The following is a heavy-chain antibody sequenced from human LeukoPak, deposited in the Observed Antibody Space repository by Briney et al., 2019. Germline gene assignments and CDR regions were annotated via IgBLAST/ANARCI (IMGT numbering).Heavy chain of an antibody. Sequence: GGSLRLSCAASEFTFSSYSMNWVRQAPGKGLEWVSSISSSSSYIYYADSVKGRFTISRDNAKNSLYLQMNSLRAEDTAVYYCAREESIAAREVFDYWGQGTLVTVSS. CDR2: ISSSSSYI. J-gene: IGHJ4*02. V-gene: IGHV3-21*01. CDR1: EFTFSSYS. D-gene: IGHD6-6*01. CDR3: AREESIAAREVFDY.